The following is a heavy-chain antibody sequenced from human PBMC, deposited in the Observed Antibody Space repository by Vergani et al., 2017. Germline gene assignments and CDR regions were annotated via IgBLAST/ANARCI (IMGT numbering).Heavy chain of an antibody. D-gene: IGHD2-2*01. J-gene: IGHJ4*02. CDR1: GFTFDDYA. CDR3: ARGDIVVVPAALDY. V-gene: IGHV3-9*01. CDR2: ISWNSGSI. Sequence: EVQLLESGGGLVQPGGSLRLSCAASGFTFDDYAMHWVRQAPGKGLEWVSGISWNSGSIGYADSVKGRFTISRDNAKNSLYLQMNSLRAEDTALYYCARGDIVVVPAALDYWGQGTLVTVSS.